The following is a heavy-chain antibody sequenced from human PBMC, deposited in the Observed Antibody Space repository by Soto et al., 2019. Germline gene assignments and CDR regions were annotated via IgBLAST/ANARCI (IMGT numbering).Heavy chain of an antibody. CDR3: ARRNGLASDFDP. V-gene: IGHV4-39*01. J-gene: IGHJ5*02. Sequence: QLQLQESGPGPVKPSETLSLTCAVSGGSISSSNYYWGWIRQPPGKGLEWIGYVCSSGYSETTHYDPPLKSRVAISGDTSKNQFSLKLNSVTAADTAVYYCARRNGLASDFDPWGQGTLVTVSS. CDR1: GGSISSSNYY. CDR2: VCSSGYSETT. D-gene: IGHD6-13*01.